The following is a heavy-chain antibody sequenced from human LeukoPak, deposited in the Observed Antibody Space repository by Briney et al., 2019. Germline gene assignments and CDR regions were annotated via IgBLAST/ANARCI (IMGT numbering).Heavy chain of an antibody. CDR2: ISRSSSLI. CDR1: GFTFSLYD. V-gene: IGHV3-48*04. CDR3: VAAGDRGNY. D-gene: IGHD6-13*01. Sequence: GGSLRLSCAASGFTFSLYDMNWVHQAPGKGLEWVSYISRSSSLIYYADSVRGRFTISRDNAGNSLSLQMNSLRAEDTALYYCVAAGDRGNYWGQGTLVTVSS. J-gene: IGHJ4*02.